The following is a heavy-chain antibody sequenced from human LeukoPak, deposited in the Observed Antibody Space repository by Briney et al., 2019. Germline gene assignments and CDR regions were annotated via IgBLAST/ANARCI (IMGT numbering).Heavy chain of an antibody. CDR2: IIPILGIA. CDR1: GGTFSSYA. V-gene: IGHV1-69*04. Sequence: SVKVSCKASGGTFSSYAISWVRQAPGQGLEWMGRIIPILGIANYAQKFQGRVTITADKSTSTAYMELSSLRSEDTAVYYCARASNYGSGSYSWGQGTLVTVSS. J-gene: IGHJ4*02. CDR3: ARASNYGSGSYS. D-gene: IGHD3-10*01.